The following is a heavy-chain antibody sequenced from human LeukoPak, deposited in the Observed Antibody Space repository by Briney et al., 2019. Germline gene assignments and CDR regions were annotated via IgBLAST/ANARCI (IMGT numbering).Heavy chain of an antibody. J-gene: IGHJ6*02. CDR3: ARDPPYCSSTSCYHYYYYGMDV. D-gene: IGHD2-2*01. CDR1: GFTFDDYA. V-gene: IGHV3-9*01. CDR2: ISWNSGSI. Sequence: PGRSLRLSCAASGFTFDDYAMHWVRQAPGKGLEWVSGISWNSGSIGYADSVKGRFTISRDNAKNSLYLQMNSLRDEDTAVYYCARDPPYCSSTSCYHYYYYGMDVWGQGTTVTVSS.